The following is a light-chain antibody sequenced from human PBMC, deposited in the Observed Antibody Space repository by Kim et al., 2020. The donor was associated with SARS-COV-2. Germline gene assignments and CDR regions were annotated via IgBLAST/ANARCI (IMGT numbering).Light chain of an antibody. CDR3: QAWDSSTYV. J-gene: IGLJ1*01. CDR1: KLGHKY. V-gene: IGLV3-1*01. CDR2: QDK. Sequence: SYELTQPPSVSVSPGQTASITCSGDKLGHKYVCWYQQKPGQSPVVVIYQDKKRPSGIPERFSGSNSGNTATLTISGTQAMDEADYYCQAWDSSTYVFGTGTKVTVL.